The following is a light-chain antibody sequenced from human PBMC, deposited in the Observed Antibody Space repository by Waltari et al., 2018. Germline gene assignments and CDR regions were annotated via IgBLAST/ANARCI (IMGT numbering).Light chain of an antibody. CDR2: EAT. V-gene: IGKV1-5*03. CDR3: QRYNSYPIT. Sequence: DIQMTQSPSTLSASVGERVTITCRASHSIGSWLAWYQQKPGKAPKLLIYEATSLESGVPSRFSASGSGTEFTLTISSLQPDDFATYYCQRYNSYPITFGPGTKVDI. CDR1: HSIGSW. J-gene: IGKJ3*01.